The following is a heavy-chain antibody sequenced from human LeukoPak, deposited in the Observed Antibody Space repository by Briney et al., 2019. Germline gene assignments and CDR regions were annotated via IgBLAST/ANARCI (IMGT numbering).Heavy chain of an antibody. CDR3: ARVGAARPRKWFDP. V-gene: IGHV4-34*01. CDR1: GGSFSGYC. D-gene: IGHD6-6*01. CDR2: INHSGST. Sequence: SETLSLTCAVYGGSFSGYCWSWIRQPPGKGLEWIGEINHSGSTNYNPSLKSRVTISVDTSKNQFSLKLSSVTAADTAVYYCARVGAARPRKWFDPWGQGTLVTVSS. J-gene: IGHJ5*02.